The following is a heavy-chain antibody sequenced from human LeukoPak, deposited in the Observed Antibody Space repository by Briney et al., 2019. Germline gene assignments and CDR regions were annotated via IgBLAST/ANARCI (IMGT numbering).Heavy chain of an antibody. V-gene: IGHV1-18*01. CDR3: VRGRKLYSSGWYVEDDY. CDR2: ISAYNGNT. D-gene: IGHD6-19*01. J-gene: IGHJ4*02. Sequence: ASVTVSFKASGYTFISYGISWVRQAPGQGLEWMGWISAYNGNTNYAQKFQGRVTMTTDTSTCTAYMELRSLKFDDTAVYYCVRGRKLYSSGWYVEDDYWGQGTLVTVSS. CDR1: GYTFISYG.